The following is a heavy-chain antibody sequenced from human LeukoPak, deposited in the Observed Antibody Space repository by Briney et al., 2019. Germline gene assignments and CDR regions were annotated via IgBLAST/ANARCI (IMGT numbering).Heavy chain of an antibody. V-gene: IGHV1-18*01. CDR2: VSVYNGNT. J-gene: IGHJ4*02. CDR3: ARSSLGTITAGPFDY. Sequence: AAVTVSYMASGYTFSRYGIAWVRQAPGQGLEWMGWVSVYNGNTNYAQKLRGRVSMTTDTSTTTAYMELRSLTSDDTALYYCARSSLGTITAGPFDYWGQGTLVTVSS. CDR1: GYTFSRYG. D-gene: IGHD5-12*01.